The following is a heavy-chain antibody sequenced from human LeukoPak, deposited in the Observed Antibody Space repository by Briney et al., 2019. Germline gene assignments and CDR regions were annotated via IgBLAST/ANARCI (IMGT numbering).Heavy chain of an antibody. CDR3: ARVRKIKLGSIDY. D-gene: IGHD7-27*01. V-gene: IGHV3-21*01. Sequence: GGSLRLPCAASGFTFSSYSMTWVRQAPGKGLEWVSSISSSSSSYIYYADSVKGRFTISRDNAKNSLYLQMNSLRAEDTAVYYCARVRKIKLGSIDYWGQGTLVTVSS. CDR1: GFTFSSYS. CDR2: ISSSSSSYI. J-gene: IGHJ4*02.